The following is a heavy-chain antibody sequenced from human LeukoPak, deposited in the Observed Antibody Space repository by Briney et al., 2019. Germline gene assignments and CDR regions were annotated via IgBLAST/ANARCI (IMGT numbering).Heavy chain of an antibody. V-gene: IGHV4-39*01. CDR3: ARRSDILTGYLFDY. Sequence: PSETLSLTCTVSGGSISSSSYYWGWIRQPPGKGLEWIGSIYYSGSTYYNPSLKSRVTISVDTSKNQFSLKLSSVTAADTAVYYCARRSDILTGYLFDYWGQGTLVTVSS. CDR1: GGSISSSSYY. D-gene: IGHD3-9*01. J-gene: IGHJ4*02. CDR2: IYYSGST.